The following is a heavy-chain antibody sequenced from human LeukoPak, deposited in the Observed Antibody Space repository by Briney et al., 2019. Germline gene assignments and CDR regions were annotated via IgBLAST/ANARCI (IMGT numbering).Heavy chain of an antibody. CDR1: GLTVSSHY. CDR3: ARVDTVMAYYFDL. CDR2: VYSDGST. J-gene: IGHJ4*02. V-gene: IGHV3-53*05. D-gene: IGHD5-18*01. Sequence: RGSLRLSCAASGLTVSSHYMSWVRQAPGKGLEWVSLVYSDGSTYYADSVKGRFTISRDNSKNTLYLQMNSLRAEDTAVYYCARVDTVMAYYFDLWGQGTLVTVSS.